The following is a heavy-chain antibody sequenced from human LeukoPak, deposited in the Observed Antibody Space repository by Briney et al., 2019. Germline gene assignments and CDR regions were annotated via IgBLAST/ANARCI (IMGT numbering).Heavy chain of an antibody. CDR1: GFTFSSYA. J-gene: IGHJ4*02. V-gene: IGHV3-48*01. D-gene: IGHD3-3*01. CDR2: ISSSSSTI. CDR3: ARDQSSDYDFWSGYHFDY. Sequence: GGSLRLSCAASGFTFSSYAMHWVRQAPGKGLEWVSYISSSSSTIYYADSVKGRFTISRDNAKNSLYLQMNSLRAEDTAVYYCARDQSSDYDFWSGYHFDYWGQGTLVTVSS.